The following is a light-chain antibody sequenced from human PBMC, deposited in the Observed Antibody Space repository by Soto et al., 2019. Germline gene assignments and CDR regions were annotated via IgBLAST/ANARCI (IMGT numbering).Light chain of an antibody. CDR3: QQRSNWPPIT. CDR2: GAS. V-gene: IGKV3D-15*01. J-gene: IGKJ5*01. Sequence: EIVMTQSPVTLSVSPGERATLSCRASQFVSSNLAWYQQKPGQAPRLLIYGASTRATGIPARFSGSGSGTEFTLTIDSLQSEDAAVYYCQQRSNWPPITFGQGTRLEI. CDR1: QFVSSN.